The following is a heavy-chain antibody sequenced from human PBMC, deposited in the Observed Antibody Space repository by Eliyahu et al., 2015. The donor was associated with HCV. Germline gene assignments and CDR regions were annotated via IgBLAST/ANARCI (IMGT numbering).Heavy chain of an antibody. Sequence: EVQLLESGGGLVQPGGSLRLSCAASGFTFSSYAMSWVRQAPGKGLEWVSAISGSGGSTYYADSVKGRFTISRDNSKNTLYLQMNSLRAEDTAVYYCAKDPSIVGATKPYYFDYWGQGTLVTVSS. CDR2: ISGSGGST. CDR3: AKDPSIVGATKPYYFDY. V-gene: IGHV3-23*01. J-gene: IGHJ4*02. CDR1: GFTFSSYA. D-gene: IGHD1-26*01.